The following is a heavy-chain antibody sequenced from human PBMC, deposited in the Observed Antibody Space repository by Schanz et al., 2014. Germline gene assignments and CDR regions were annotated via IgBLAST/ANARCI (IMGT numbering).Heavy chain of an antibody. J-gene: IGHJ4*02. V-gene: IGHV1-18*01. CDR1: GYIFINSG. CDR3: ARDAADFYDILTEEDY. CDR2: ISVYTGNT. Sequence: GFGVKKPGATVKASCKASGYIFINSGISWVRQAPGQGLEWVGWISVYTGNTKYGQKVQGRVTMTADTSTSTAYMELRSLRSDDTAVYYCARDAADFYDILTEEDYWGQGTLVTVSS. D-gene: IGHD3-9*01.